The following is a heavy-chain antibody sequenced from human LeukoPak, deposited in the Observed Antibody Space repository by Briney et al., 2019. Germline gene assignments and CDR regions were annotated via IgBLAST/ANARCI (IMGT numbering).Heavy chain of an antibody. J-gene: IGHJ4*02. CDR1: GGSISSYY. CDR2: IYYSGST. CDR3: ARGSGWSSYYDY. Sequence: SETLSLTCTVSGGSISSYYWSWIRQPPGKGLEWIGYIYYSGSTNYDPSLKSRVTISVDTSKNQFSLKLSSVTAADTAVYYCARGSGWSSYYDYWGQGTLVTVSS. V-gene: IGHV4-59*01. D-gene: IGHD6-19*01.